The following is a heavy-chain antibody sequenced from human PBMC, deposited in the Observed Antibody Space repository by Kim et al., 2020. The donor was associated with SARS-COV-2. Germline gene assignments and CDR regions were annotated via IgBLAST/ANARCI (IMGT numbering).Heavy chain of an antibody. CDR1: GGSVRSNSYY. J-gene: IGHJ4*01. CDR2: IYYSGNT. D-gene: IGHD1-26*01. Sequence: SETLSLTCTVSGGSVRSNSYYYTWIRQPPGKGLQLIGYIYYSGNTNYNPSLESRATISVDASKNQVSLNLTSVTTADTAVCVCAISLVLSGKFYF. CDR3: AISLVLSGKFYF. V-gene: IGHV4-61*01.